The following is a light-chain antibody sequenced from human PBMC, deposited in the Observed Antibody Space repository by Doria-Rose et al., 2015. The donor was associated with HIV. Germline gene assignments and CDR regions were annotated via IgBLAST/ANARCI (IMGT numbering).Light chain of an antibody. CDR2: DAS. V-gene: IGKV3-11*01. J-gene: IGKJ5*01. CDR1: QSVIIY. CDR3: QQRSNWPIT. Sequence: SPATLSLSPGERATLSCRASQSVIIYLAWYQQKPGQPPRLLIYDASNRATGIPARFSGSGSGTDFTLTISSLEPDDFAVYYCQQRSNWPITFGQGTRLEIK.